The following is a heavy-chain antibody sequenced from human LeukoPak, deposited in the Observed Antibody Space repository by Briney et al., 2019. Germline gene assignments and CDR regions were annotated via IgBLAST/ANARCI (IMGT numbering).Heavy chain of an antibody. V-gene: IGHV4-39*01. CDR1: GGSISSSSYY. CDR3: ARHPMTTPLDY. J-gene: IGHJ4*02. CDR2: IYYSGST. D-gene: IGHD4-11*01. Sequence: AETLSLTCTVSGGSISSSSYYWGWIRQPPGKWLEWIGSIYYSGSTYYNPSLKSRVTISVDTSKNQFSLKLSSVTAADTAVYYCARHPMTTPLDYWGQGTPVTVSS.